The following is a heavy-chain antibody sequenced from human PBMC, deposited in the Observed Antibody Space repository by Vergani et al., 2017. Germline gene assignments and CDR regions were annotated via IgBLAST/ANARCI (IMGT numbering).Heavy chain of an antibody. D-gene: IGHD3-10*01. Sequence: QVQLVESGGGVVQPGRSLRLSCAASGFSFSSFGFHWVRQAPGKGLEWVAFIHYDGSHEYYIDSVKGRFTISRDNSKNTLILQMNGLRAEDTAVYYCARDQVGTMVRGVGRPWYFDYWGQGTLVTVSS. CDR1: GFSFSSFG. V-gene: IGHV3-33*01. CDR3: ARDQVGTMVRGVGRPWYFDY. J-gene: IGHJ4*02. CDR2: IHYDGSHE.